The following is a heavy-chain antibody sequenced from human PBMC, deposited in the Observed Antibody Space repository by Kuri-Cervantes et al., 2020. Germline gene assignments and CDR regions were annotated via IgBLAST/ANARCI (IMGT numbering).Heavy chain of an antibody. CDR3: SRDERRRNGYISDY. V-gene: IGHV3-23*01. Sequence: GESLKISCTASGCTFSSYAMSWVRQAPGKGLEWVSAISGSGGSTYYADSVKGRFTISRDNSKNTLYLQMNSLRAEDTAVYYCSRDERRRNGYISDYWGQGTLVTVSS. CDR2: ISGSGGST. CDR1: GCTFSSYA. D-gene: IGHD5-24*01. J-gene: IGHJ4*02.